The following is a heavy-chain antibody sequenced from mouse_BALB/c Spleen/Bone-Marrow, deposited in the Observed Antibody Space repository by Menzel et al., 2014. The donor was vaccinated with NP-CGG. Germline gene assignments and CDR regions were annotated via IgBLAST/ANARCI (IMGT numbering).Heavy chain of an antibody. D-gene: IGHD2-1*01. CDR3: ARRIYYAMGY. J-gene: IGHJ2*01. CDR1: GYAFTNYL. Sequence: QVQLKQSGPELVRPGTSVKVSCKASGYAFTNYLMERIKRRPGQGLEWIGVINPGSGGTNYNEKFKGKATLTADKSSSTAYMQLSSLTSDDSAVYFCARRIYYAMGYWGQGTTLTVSS. CDR2: INPGSGGT. V-gene: IGHV1-54*01.